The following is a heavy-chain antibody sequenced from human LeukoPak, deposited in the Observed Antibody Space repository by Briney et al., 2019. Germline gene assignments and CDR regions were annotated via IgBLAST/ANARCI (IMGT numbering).Heavy chain of an antibody. J-gene: IGHJ5*02. V-gene: IGHV4-4*07. CDR3: ARDRYYYDSSDPNWFDP. D-gene: IGHD3-22*01. CDR1: GGSISSYY. CDR2: IYTSGST. Sequence: SETLSLTCTVSGGSISSYYWSWIRQPAGKGLEWIGRIYTSGSTNYNPSLKSRVTMSVDTSKNQFSLKLSSVTAADTAVYYCARDRYYYDSSDPNWFDPWGQGTLVTVSS.